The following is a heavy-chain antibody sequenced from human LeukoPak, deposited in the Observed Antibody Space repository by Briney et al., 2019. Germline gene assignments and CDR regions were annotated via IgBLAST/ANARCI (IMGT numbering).Heavy chain of an antibody. CDR1: GGSISSYY. V-gene: IGHV4-59*01. CDR3: ARGQGYSYGYEWFDP. CDR2: IYYSGST. D-gene: IGHD5-18*01. Sequence: KASETLSLTCSVSGGSISSYYWSWIRQPPGKGLEWIGYIYYSGSTNYNPSLKSRVTISVDTSKNQFSLKLSSVTAADTAVYYCARGQGYSYGYEWFDPWGQGTLVTASS. J-gene: IGHJ5*02.